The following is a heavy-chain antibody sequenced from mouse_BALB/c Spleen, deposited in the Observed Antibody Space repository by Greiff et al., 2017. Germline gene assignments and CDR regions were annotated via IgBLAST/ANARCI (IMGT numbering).Heavy chain of an antibody. Sequence: QVQLKQSGAELVRPGTSVKISCKASGYTFTNYWLGWVKQRPGHGLEWIGDIYPGGGYTNYNEKFKGKATLTADTSSSTAYMQLSSLTSEDSAVYFCARWDYAYYYAMDYWGQGTSVTVSS. D-gene: IGHD2-4*01. J-gene: IGHJ4*01. V-gene: IGHV1-63*02. CDR2: IYPGGGYT. CDR3: ARWDYAYYYAMDY. CDR1: GYTFTNYW.